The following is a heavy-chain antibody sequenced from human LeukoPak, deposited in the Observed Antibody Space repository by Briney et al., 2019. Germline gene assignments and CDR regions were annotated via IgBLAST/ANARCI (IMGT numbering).Heavy chain of an antibody. CDR2: ISYDGSNK. J-gene: IGHJ4*02. Sequence: PGRSLRLSCAASGFTFSSYAMHWVRQAPGKGLEWVAVISYDGSNKYYADSVKGRFTISRDNSKNTLYLQMNSLRAEDTAVSYCARSSGYDPFDYWGQGTLVTVSS. V-gene: IGHV3-30*04. CDR3: ARSSGYDPFDY. CDR1: GFTFSSYA. D-gene: IGHD5-12*01.